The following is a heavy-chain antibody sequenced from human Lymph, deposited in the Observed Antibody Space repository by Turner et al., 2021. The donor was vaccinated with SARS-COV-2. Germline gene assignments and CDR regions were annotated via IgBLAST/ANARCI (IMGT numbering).Heavy chain of an antibody. CDR3: GRRGAPGRGGGVFYYYYGMDV. CDR1: GGTFSSYA. CDR2: IIPILGIA. D-gene: IGHD6-13*01. Sequence: QVQLVQSGAEVKKPGSSVKVSCKASGGTFSSYAISWVRQAPGQGLEWMGGIIPILGIANYAQRFQGRVTITADKSTSTANLGRSSRRCERTAGYSWGRRGAPGRGGGVFYYYYGMDVWGQGTTVTVSS. J-gene: IGHJ6*02. V-gene: IGHV1-69*10.